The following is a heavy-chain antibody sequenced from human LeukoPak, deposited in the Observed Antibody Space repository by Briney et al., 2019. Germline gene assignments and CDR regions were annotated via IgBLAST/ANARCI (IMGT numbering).Heavy chain of an antibody. CDR1: GFTFSSYA. J-gene: IGHJ4*02. V-gene: IGHV3-30*04. CDR3: ARSRSGGSLLGY. D-gene: IGHD2-15*01. CDR2: ISYDGSNK. Sequence: GGSLRLSCSASGFTFSSYAMHWVRQAPGKGLEWVAVISYDGSNKYHADSVKGRFTISRDNSKNTLYLQMNSLSAEDTAVYYCARSRSGGSLLGYWGQGTLVTVSS.